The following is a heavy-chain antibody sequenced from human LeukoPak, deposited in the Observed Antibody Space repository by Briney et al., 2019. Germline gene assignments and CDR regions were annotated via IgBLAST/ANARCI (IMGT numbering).Heavy chain of an antibody. CDR3: ARTPIYYYDNSGYYN. V-gene: IGHV4-39*07. CDR1: GVFINSNTYS. J-gene: IGHJ4*02. Sequence: SETLSLTCTVSGVFINSNTYSWGWIRQPPGGGLEWIGTISYTGNTHYNSSLKSRLTISVDTSKTQFSLKLSSVTAADTAVYYCARTPIYYYDNSGYYNWGQGTLVTVSS. D-gene: IGHD3-22*01. CDR2: ISYTGNT.